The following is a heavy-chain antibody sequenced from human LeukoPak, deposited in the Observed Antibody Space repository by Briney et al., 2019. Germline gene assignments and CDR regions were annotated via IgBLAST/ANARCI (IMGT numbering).Heavy chain of an antibody. CDR2: VSVSGA. D-gene: IGHD3-10*01. Sequence: PGGSLRLSCAASGFTFSNYAMSWVRQAPGKRLEWVSGVSVSGAHYADSVKGRFTVSRDSSKETLYLQLNSLRPEDTAVYYCAKDSNSVIMWFENWGQGTLVTVSS. J-gene: IGHJ4*02. CDR1: GFTFSNYA. CDR3: AKDSNSVIMWFEN. V-gene: IGHV3-23*01.